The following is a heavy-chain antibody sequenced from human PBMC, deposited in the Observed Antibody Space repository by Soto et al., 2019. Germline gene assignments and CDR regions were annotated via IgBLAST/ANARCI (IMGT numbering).Heavy chain of an antibody. CDR1: GGSISYEYYH. J-gene: IGHJ6*02. V-gene: IGHV4-30-4*08. D-gene: IGHD3-16*01. Sequence: QVQLQQSGPGLVKPSQTLSLTCTFSGGSISYEYYHWTWIRQSPGKGLEWIGYVHYSGSIMYNPSLKRRVTTSVDTSKNQFSLRLMSVTAADTAWYFCVSEDDGGDREYYGLDVWGQGTTVTVSS. CDR3: VSEDDGGDREYYGLDV. CDR2: VHYSGSI.